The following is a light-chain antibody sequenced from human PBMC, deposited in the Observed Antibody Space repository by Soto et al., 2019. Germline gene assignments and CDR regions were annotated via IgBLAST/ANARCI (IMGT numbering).Light chain of an antibody. CDR3: QTWGTGIQV. CDR2: LNSDGSH. V-gene: IGLV4-69*01. J-gene: IGLJ2*01. Sequence: QLVLTQSPSASASLGASVKLTCTLSSGHSSYAIAWHQQQPEQGPRYLMKLNSDGSHSKGDGIPDRFSGSSSGAERYLTISSLQCEDEADYYCQTWGTGIQVFGGGTKVTVL. CDR1: SGHSSYA.